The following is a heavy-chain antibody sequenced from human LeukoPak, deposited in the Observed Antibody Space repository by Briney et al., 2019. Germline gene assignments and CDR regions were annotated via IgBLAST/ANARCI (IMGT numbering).Heavy chain of an antibody. CDR1: GDSISNNY. V-gene: IGHV4-59*01. CDR2: VFYRGNT. Sequence: SETLCLTCTVSGDSISNNYWSWIRQSPGKGLEWIGNVFYRGNTNYNPSLKSRVTISVDTSKNQFSLKLNSVTAADTAVYYCARGVYAGSGYWGQGALVTVSS. J-gene: IGHJ4*02. CDR3: ARGVYAGSGY. D-gene: IGHD2-8*01.